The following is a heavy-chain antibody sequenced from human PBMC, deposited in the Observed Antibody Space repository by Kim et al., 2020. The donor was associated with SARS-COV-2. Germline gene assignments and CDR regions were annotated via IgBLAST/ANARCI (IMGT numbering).Heavy chain of an antibody. Sequence: SVKVSCKASGGTFSSYAISWVRQAPGQGLEWMGGIIPIFGTANYAQKFQGRVTITADESTSTAYMELSSLRSEDTAVYYCARDVAYYYGSGRPEYYYYYYGMDVWGQGTTVTVSS. CDR3: ARDVAYYYGSGRPEYYYYYYGMDV. D-gene: IGHD3-10*01. J-gene: IGHJ6*02. CDR1: GGTFSSYA. CDR2: IIPIFGTA. V-gene: IGHV1-69*13.